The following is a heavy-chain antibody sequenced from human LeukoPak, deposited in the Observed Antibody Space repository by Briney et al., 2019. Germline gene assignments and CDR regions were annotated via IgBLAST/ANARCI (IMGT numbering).Heavy chain of an antibody. J-gene: IGHJ5*02. Sequence: SVKGSCKASGGTFSSYAISWVRQAPGQGLEWMGGIIPIFGTANYAQKFQGRVTITADESTSTAYMELSSLRSEDTAVYYCARTGIVGATPYNWFDPWGQGTLVTVSS. CDR1: GGTFSSYA. CDR3: ARTGIVGATPYNWFDP. V-gene: IGHV1-69*01. D-gene: IGHD1-26*01. CDR2: IIPIFGTA.